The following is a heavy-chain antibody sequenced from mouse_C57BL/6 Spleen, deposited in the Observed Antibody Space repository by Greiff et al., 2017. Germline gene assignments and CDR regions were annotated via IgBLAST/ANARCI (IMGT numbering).Heavy chain of an antibody. CDR3: ARRRALGKGWYFDV. Sequence: QVQLQQPGAELVMPGASVKLSCKASGYTFTSYWMHWVKQRPGQGLEWIGEIDPSDSYTNYNQKFKGKSTLTVDKSSSTAYMQLSSLTSEDSAVYYCARRRALGKGWYFDVWGTGTTVTVSS. CDR2: IDPSDSYT. J-gene: IGHJ1*03. V-gene: IGHV1-69*01. D-gene: IGHD3-3*01. CDR1: GYTFTSYW.